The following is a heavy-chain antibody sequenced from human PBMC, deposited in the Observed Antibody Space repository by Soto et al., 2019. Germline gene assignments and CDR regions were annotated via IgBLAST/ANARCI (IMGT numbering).Heavy chain of an antibody. V-gene: IGHV3-23*01. D-gene: IGHD3-10*01. CDR2: ISGSGGST. CDR1: GFTFSSYA. Sequence: GGSLRLSCAASGFTFSSYAMSWVRQAPGKGLEWVSAISGSGGSTYYADSVKGRFTISRDNSKNTLYLQMNSLRAEDTALYYCAKDPYCYGAGSAPNWFDPWGQGTLVTVSS. CDR3: AKDPYCYGAGSAPNWFDP. J-gene: IGHJ5*02.